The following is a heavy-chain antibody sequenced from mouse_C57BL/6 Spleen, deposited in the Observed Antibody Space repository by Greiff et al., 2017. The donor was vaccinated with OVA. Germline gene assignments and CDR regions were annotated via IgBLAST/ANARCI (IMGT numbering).Heavy chain of an antibody. V-gene: IGHV2-2*01. CDR1: GFSLTSYG. D-gene: IGHD3-3*01. J-gene: IGHJ1*03. Sequence: QVQLQQSGPGLVQPSQSLSITCTVSGFSLTSYGVHWVRQSPGKGLEWLGLICSGGSTDYYAAIISRLSTSTDNSKSKVFVKMNSLQADDTAIYYCARDRDVRYFDVWGTGTTVTVSS. CDR3: ARDRDVRYFDV. CDR2: ICSGGST.